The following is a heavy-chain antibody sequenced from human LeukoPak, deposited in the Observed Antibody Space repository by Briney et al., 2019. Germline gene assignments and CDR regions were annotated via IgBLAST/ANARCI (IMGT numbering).Heavy chain of an antibody. CDR3: AKGSRGYSYGRIDY. Sequence: GGSLRLSCAASGFTFSCYAMSWVRQAPGKGLEWVSAISGSGGSTYYADSVKGRFTISRDNSKNTLYLQMNSLRAEDTAVYYCAKGSRGYSYGRIDYWGQGTLVTVSS. CDR2: ISGSGGST. V-gene: IGHV3-23*01. J-gene: IGHJ4*02. CDR1: GFTFSCYA. D-gene: IGHD5-18*01.